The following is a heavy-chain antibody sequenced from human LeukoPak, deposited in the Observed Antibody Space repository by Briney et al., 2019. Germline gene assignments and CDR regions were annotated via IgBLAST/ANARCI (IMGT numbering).Heavy chain of an antibody. J-gene: IGHJ4*02. CDR1: GYTFTSYY. CDR3: ARDDSPYYYDSSGYMSY. CDR2: INPSGGST. D-gene: IGHD3-22*01. V-gene: IGHV1-46*01. Sequence: GASVKVSCKASGYTFTSYYMHWVRQAPGQGLEWMGIINPSGGSTSYAQKFQGRVTMTRDMSTSTVYMELSSLRSEDTAVYYCARDDSPYYYDSSGYMSYWGQGTLVTVSS.